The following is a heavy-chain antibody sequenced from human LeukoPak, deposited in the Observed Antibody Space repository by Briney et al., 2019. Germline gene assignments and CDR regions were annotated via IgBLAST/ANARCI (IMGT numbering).Heavy chain of an antibody. V-gene: IGHV3-23*05. J-gene: IGHJ4*02. D-gene: IGHD1-1*01. CDR3: AKGRAGTPWAD. CDR2: INPGGITT. CDR1: GFTFTTYS. Sequence: GGSLRLSCAASGFTFTTYSMTWVRQAPGKGLEWVSTINPGGITTYYADSVKGRFTISRDNSKNTVPLQMDSLRADDTAVYYCAKGRAGTPWADWGQGTLVTVSS.